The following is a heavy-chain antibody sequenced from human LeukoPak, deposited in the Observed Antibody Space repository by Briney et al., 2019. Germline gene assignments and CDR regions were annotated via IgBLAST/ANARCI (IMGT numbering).Heavy chain of an antibody. CDR3: ANVDDSGSLDYYFYYYMDV. Sequence: PGGSLRLSCAASGFTFSTYAMSWVRQAPGKGLEWVSAISGSDDSTYYADSVKGRFTISRDNSKNTVYLQMNSLRAEDTAVYYCANVDDSGSLDYYFYYYMDVWGKGTTVTVSS. D-gene: IGHD1-26*01. V-gene: IGHV3-23*01. CDR1: GFTFSTYA. CDR2: ISGSDDST. J-gene: IGHJ6*03.